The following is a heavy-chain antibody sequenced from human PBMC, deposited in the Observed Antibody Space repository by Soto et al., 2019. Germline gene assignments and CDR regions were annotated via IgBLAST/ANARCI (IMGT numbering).Heavy chain of an antibody. J-gene: IGHJ5*02. V-gene: IGHV3-33*01. CDR3: ARARASIVLVPAATERPHNWFDP. CDR2: IWYDGSNK. CDR1: GFTFSSYG. Sequence: PGGSLRLSCAASGFTFSSYGMHWVRQAPGKGLEWVAVIWYDGSNKYYADSVKGRFTISRDNSKNTLYLQMNSLRAEDTAVYYCARARASIVLVPAATERPHNWFDPWGQGTLVTVSS. D-gene: IGHD2-2*01.